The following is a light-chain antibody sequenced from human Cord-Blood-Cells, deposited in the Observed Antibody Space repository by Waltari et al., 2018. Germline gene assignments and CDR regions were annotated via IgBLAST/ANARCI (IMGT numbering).Light chain of an antibody. V-gene: IGLV2-8*01. CDR1: SSDVGGYNY. CDR2: EVS. CDR3: SSYAGSNNPYV. J-gene: IGLJ1*01. Sequence: QSALTQPPSASGSPGQSVTISCTGTSSDVGGYNYVSCYQQHPGKAPNLMIYEVSKRPSGGPDLFSGSKSGNTASLTVSGLQAEDEADYYCSSYAGSNNPYVFGTGTKVTVL.